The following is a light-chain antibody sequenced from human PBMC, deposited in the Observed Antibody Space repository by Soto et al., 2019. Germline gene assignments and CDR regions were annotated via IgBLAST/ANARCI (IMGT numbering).Light chain of an antibody. CDR3: SSYTSSSIYV. Sequence: SVLTQPASVSGSPGQSTTISCTGTSSDVGGYEYVSWYQQHPGKAPKLLIFDVSNRPSGVSDRFSGSKSGNTASLTISGLQAEDEAEYHCSSYTSSSIYVFGTGTKVTV. J-gene: IGLJ1*01. CDR1: SSDVGGYEY. V-gene: IGLV2-14*03. CDR2: DVS.